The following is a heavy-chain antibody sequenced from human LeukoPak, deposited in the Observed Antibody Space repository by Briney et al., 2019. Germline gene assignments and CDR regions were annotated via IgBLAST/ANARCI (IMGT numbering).Heavy chain of an antibody. V-gene: IGHV5-51*01. Sequence: GESLKISCKASGFRFNRDWIGWVRQMPGKGLECMGIIDPGDSETRYSPSFQGQVTISAHKSVSAAYVQWHSLKASDSGIYYCARTRGARDAFDLWGQGTMVTVSS. CDR3: ARTRGARDAFDL. J-gene: IGHJ3*01. D-gene: IGHD3/OR15-3a*01. CDR2: IDPGDSET. CDR1: GFRFNRDW.